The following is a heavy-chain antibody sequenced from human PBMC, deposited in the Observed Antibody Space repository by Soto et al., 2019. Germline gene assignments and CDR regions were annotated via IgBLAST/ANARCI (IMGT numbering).Heavy chain of an antibody. CDR3: AGDLQYSRLFYGMDV. CDR2: IYYSGST. V-gene: IGHV4-31*03. CDR1: ADSISSDGYY. J-gene: IGHJ6*02. D-gene: IGHD6-13*01. Sequence: QVQLQQSGPGLVKPSQTLSLTCTVSADSISSDGYYWSWIRQHPGKRLEWIGYIYYSGSTYYNPSLKSRVTITVDTSKHQFSLKLSSVTAADTAVYYCAGDLQYSRLFYGMDVLGQGTTVTFS.